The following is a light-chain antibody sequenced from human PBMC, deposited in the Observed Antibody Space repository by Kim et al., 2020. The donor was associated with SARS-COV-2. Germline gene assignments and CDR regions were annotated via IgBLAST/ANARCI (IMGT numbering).Light chain of an antibody. V-gene: IGLV3-21*01. CDR1: KIEGYS. CDR3: QVWDNDHVV. CDR2: DDT. Sequence: APGKKAKGTCGGDKIEGYSVQWYQKKPGQAPGLVLHDDTDRPSGIPERFSGSNSGNTATLTLTRAEAGDEADYYCQVWDNDHVVFGGGTQLTVL. J-gene: IGLJ2*01.